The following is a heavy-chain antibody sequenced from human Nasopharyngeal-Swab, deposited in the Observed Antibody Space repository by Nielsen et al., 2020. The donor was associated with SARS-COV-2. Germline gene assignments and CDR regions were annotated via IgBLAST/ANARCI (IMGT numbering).Heavy chain of an antibody. Sequence: ASVKVSCNASGYTFTGYYMHWVRQAPGQGLEWMGWINPNSGGTNYAQKFQGRVIMTRDTSISTAYMELSRLRSEDTAVYYCARDPTSVAGTGDYYYGMDVWGQGTTVTVSS. V-gene: IGHV1-2*02. D-gene: IGHD6-19*01. CDR2: INPNSGGT. CDR1: GYTFTGYY. J-gene: IGHJ6*02. CDR3: ARDPTSVAGTGDYYYGMDV.